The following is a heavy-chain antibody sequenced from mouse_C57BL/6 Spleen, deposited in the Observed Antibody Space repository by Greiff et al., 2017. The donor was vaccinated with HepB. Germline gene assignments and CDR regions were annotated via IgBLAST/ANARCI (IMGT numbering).Heavy chain of an antibody. CDR1: GFTFSSYG. V-gene: IGHV5-6*01. J-gene: IGHJ4*01. D-gene: IGHD1-3*01. Sequence: EVKLMESGGDLVKPGGSLKLPCAASGFTFSSYGMSWVRQTPDKRLEWVATISSGGSYTYYPDSVKGRFTISRDNAKNTLYRQLSSRKSEDTAMYYCASGWNNCLHRAMDYWGQGTSVTVSS. CDR2: ISSGGSYT. CDR3: ASGWNNCLHRAMDY.